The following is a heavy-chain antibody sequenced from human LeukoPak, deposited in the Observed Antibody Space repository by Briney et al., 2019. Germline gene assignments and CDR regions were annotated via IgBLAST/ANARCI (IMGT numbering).Heavy chain of an antibody. V-gene: IGHV3-53*01. CDR2: IYSSGST. CDR1: GFTVSSNY. Sequence: GGSLRLSCAASGFTVSSNYMSWVRQAPGKGLEWVSVIYSSGSTYYADSVKGRFTISRDNSKNTLYLQMNSLRAEDTAVYYCASYDSSGYFDYWGQGTLVTVSS. J-gene: IGHJ4*02. D-gene: IGHD3-22*01. CDR3: ASYDSSGYFDY.